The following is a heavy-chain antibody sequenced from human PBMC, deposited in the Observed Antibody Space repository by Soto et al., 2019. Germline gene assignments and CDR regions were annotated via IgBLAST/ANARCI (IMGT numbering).Heavy chain of an antibody. Sequence: ASVKVSCKASGYTFTSYYMHWVRQAPGQGLEWMGIINPSGGSTSYAQKFQGRVTMTRDTSTSTVYMELSSLRSEDTAVYYCARDHGFWSGYYDQGYYYYGMDVWGQGTTVTVSS. J-gene: IGHJ6*02. CDR3: ARDHGFWSGYYDQGYYYYGMDV. CDR2: INPSGGST. CDR1: GYTFTSYY. V-gene: IGHV1-46*01. D-gene: IGHD3-3*01.